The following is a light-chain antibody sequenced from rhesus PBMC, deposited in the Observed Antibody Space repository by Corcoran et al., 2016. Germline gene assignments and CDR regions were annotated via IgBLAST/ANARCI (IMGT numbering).Light chain of an antibody. Sequence: DIQMTQSPSSLSAAVGDRVTITCRASQGISDYVSWHQQKPGKAPKRLIHAASSLESGVPSRFSGSVSGTEFTLTISSLQPEDFSAYYCLQGYTTPLTFGGGTKVELQ. CDR1: QGISDY. V-gene: IGKV1-36*02. CDR2: AAS. CDR3: LQGYTTPLT. J-gene: IGKJ4*01.